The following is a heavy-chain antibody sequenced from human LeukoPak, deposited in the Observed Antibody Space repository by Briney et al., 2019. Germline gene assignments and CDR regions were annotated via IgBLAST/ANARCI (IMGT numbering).Heavy chain of an antibody. CDR1: GFTFSSYW. D-gene: IGHD2-2*01. J-gene: IGHJ3*01. V-gene: IGHV3-7*01. CDR2: IKQDGSEK. Sequence: GGCLGLSCAASGFTFSSYWMSWVRQAPGKGLEWVANIKQDGSEKYYVDSVKGRFTISRDNAKNSLYLQMNSLRAEDTAVYYCTREQEDCTGTTCYRAFDVWGQGTMVTVS. CDR3: TREQEDCTGTTCYRAFDV.